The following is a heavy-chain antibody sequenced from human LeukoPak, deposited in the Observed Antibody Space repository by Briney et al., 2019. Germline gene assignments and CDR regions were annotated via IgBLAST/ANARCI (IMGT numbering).Heavy chain of an antibody. CDR2: IKSKTDGGRK. D-gene: IGHD6-19*01. CDR1: GFTFSNAW. Sequence: GGSLRLSCAASGFTFSNAWMSRVHQAPGKGLEWVGRIKSKTDGGRKEYAVPVKCRFTSSRDDSKNTLYLQMTSLKTEDTAVYYCTTVAVIDYWGQGTLVTVSS. V-gene: IGHV3-15*01. J-gene: IGHJ4*02. CDR3: TTVAVIDY.